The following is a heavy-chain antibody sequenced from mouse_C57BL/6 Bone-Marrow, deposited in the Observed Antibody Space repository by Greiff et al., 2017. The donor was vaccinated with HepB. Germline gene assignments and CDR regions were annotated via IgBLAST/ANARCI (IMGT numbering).Heavy chain of an antibody. V-gene: IGHV1-18*01. D-gene: IGHD1-1*01. Sequence: VQLQQSGPELVKPGASVKIPCKASGYTFTDYNMDWVKQSHGKSLEWIGDINPNNGGTIYNQKFKGKATLTVDKSSSTAYMELRSLTSEDTAVYNCAREDYGSSYVWFAYWGQGTRVTVSA. J-gene: IGHJ3*01. CDR1: GYTFTDYN. CDR2: INPNNGGT. CDR3: AREDYGSSYVWFAY.